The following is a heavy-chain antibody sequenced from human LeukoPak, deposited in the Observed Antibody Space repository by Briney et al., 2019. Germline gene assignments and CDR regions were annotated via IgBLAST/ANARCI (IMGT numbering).Heavy chain of an antibody. Sequence: PGRSLRLSCAASGFTFSSYGMHWVRQAPGKGLEWVAVISYDGSNKYYADSVKGRFTISRDNSKNTLYLQMNSLRAEDTAVYYCAKVLYDFWSGPDYWGQGTLVTVSS. CDR2: ISYDGSNK. D-gene: IGHD3-3*01. J-gene: IGHJ4*02. CDR3: AKVLYDFWSGPDY. CDR1: GFTFSSYG. V-gene: IGHV3-30*18.